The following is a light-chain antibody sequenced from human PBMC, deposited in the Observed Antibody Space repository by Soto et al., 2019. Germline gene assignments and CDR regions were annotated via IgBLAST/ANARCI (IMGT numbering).Light chain of an antibody. CDR3: QQRSNWPPVLT. CDR2: DAS. V-gene: IGKV3-11*01. Sequence: EIVLTQSPATLSLSPGERATLSCRASQSFSSYLAWYQQKPGQAPRLLIYDASKRATGIPARFSGRGSGTDFTLNISRLEPEDFAVYYCQQRSNWPPVLTFGQGTRLEIK. J-gene: IGKJ5*01. CDR1: QSFSSY.